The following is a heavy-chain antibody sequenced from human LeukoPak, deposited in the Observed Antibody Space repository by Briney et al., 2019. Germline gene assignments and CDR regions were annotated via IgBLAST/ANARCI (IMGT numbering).Heavy chain of an antibody. V-gene: IGHV4-4*07. J-gene: IGHJ4*02. CDR2: IYNSGST. Sequence: SETLSLTCTVSGGSISFYYCSWVRQPAGKGLEWVGRIYNSGSTNYNPSLKSRVTMSVDTSKNHFSLKLTSVTAADTAVYYCARGYSSTSSTPDYWGQGTLVTVSS. D-gene: IGHD6-6*01. CDR1: GGSISFYY. CDR3: ARGYSSTSSTPDY.